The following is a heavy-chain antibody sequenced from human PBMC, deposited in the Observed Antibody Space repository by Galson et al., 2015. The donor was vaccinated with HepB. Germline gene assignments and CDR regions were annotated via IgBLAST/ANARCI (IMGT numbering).Heavy chain of an antibody. J-gene: IGHJ3*02. CDR2: IDWDDDK. CDR1: GFSLSTSGMC. Sequence: PALVKPTQTLTLTCTFSGFSLSTSGMCVSWIRQPPGKALEWLALIDWDDDKYYSTSLKTRLTISKDTSKNQVVLTMTNMDPVDTATYYCARIGLYDSSGYYYGAFDIWGQGTMVTVSS. V-gene: IGHV2-70*01. CDR3: ARIGLYDSSGYYYGAFDI. D-gene: IGHD3-22*01.